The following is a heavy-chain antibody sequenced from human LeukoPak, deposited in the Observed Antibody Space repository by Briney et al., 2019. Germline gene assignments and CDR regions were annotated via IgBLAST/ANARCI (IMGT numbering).Heavy chain of an antibody. CDR2: IYYSGST. J-gene: IGHJ4*02. CDR3: LSYYDILTGYFQ. CDR1: GGSISSSSYY. D-gene: IGHD3-9*01. Sequence: SETLSLTCTVSGGSISSSSYYWGWIRQLPGKGLEWIGSIYYSGSTYYNPSLKSRVTISVDTSKNQFSLKLSSVTAADTAVYYCLSYYDILTGYFQWGQGTLVTVSS. V-gene: IGHV4-39*01.